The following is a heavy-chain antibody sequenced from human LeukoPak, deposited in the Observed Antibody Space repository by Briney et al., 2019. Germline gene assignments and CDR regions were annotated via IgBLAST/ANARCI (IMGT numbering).Heavy chain of an antibody. CDR3: ARDLEHCRNIICSNSAY. D-gene: IGHD2-2*01. Sequence: GASVTVSCTGSGYNFDRYGVNWVRQAPGQGLEWVGWISTYNGNTFYAQKFEGRVTMTTDTSTNTVYMDLRSLRSDDTAVYYCARDLEHCRNIICSNSAYWGQGTLVTVSS. CDR1: GYNFDRYG. CDR2: ISTYNGNT. J-gene: IGHJ4*02. V-gene: IGHV1-18*04.